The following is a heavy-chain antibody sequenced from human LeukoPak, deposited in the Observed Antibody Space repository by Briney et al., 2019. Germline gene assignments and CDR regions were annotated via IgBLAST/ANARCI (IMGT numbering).Heavy chain of an antibody. J-gene: IGHJ3*02. Sequence: ASVKVSCKASGYTFTSYGISWVRQAPGQGLEWMGWINPNSGGTNYAQKFQGRVTMTRDTSISTAYMELSRLRSDDTAVYYCARHCSGGSCYYDAFDIWGQGTMVTVSS. CDR2: INPNSGGT. CDR3: ARHCSGGSCYYDAFDI. D-gene: IGHD2-15*01. V-gene: IGHV1-2*02. CDR1: GYTFTSYG.